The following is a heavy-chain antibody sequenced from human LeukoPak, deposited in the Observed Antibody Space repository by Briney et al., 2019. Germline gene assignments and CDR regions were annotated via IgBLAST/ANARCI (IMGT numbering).Heavy chain of an antibody. V-gene: IGHV3-11*04. CDR1: GFTFSDYY. Sequence: GGSLRLSCVASGFTFSDYYMTWIRQAPGKGLEWVSYISSSGSDIFYAYSVKGRLTISRDNAKKTLYLQINSLRAEDTAQYYCARALHDALDIWGQGTVVTVSS. J-gene: IGHJ3*02. CDR2: ISSSGSDI. CDR3: ARALHDALDI.